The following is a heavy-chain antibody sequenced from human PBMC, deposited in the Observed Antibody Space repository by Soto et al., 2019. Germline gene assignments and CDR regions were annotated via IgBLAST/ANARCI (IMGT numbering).Heavy chain of an antibody. V-gene: IGHV1-8*01. D-gene: IGHD3-10*01. CDR2: MNPNSGNT. J-gene: IGHJ6*04. Sequence: ASVKVSCKASGYTFTSYDINWVRQATGQGLEWMGWMNPNSGNTGYAQKFQGRVTMTRNTSISTAYMELSSLRSEDTAVYYCARGPVDYYGSDYYYGMDVWGKGTTVTVSS. CDR3: ARGPVDYYGSDYYYGMDV. CDR1: GYTFTSYD.